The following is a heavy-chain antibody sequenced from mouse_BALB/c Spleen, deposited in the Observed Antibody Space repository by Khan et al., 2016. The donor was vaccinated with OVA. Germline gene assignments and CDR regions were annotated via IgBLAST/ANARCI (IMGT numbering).Heavy chain of an antibody. D-gene: IGHD1-1*01. V-gene: IGHV5-17*02. CDR1: GFTFSSYG. Sequence: EVELVESEGGLVQPGGSRKLSCAASGFTFSSYGMHWVRQAPEKGLEWVAYISGDSSTIYYADTVKGRFTISRDNPKNTLSLQMTSLMSEDTAMYYCGTAYYYRYYFDYWGPGTTLTVSA. CDR2: ISGDSSTI. J-gene: IGHJ2*01. CDR3: GTAYYYRYYFDY.